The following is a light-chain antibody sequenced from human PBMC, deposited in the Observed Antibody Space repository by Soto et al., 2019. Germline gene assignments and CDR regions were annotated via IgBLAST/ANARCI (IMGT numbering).Light chain of an antibody. V-gene: IGKV3-20*01. Sequence: EIVLTQSPGTLSLSLGERATLSCRASQSVSSSYLAWYQQKPGQAPRLLIYGASSRATGIPDRFSGSGSGTDFTLTISRLEPEDFAVYYCQQYGSSPQGLTFGGGTKVDIK. CDR1: QSVSSSY. CDR3: QQYGSSPQGLT. CDR2: GAS. J-gene: IGKJ4*01.